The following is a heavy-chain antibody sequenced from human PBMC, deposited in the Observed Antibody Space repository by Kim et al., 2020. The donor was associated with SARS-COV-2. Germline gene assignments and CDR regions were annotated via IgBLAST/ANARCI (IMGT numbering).Heavy chain of an antibody. J-gene: IGHJ3*02. D-gene: IGHD6-19*01. V-gene: IGHV3-73*01. CDR1: GFSFRTYW. CDR2: IRSKANSYAT. CDR3: TRVNPIAGGWYDAFD. Sequence: GGSLRLSCAASGFSFRTYWMTWVRQGPGKGLEWVGRIRSKANSYATAYAASVKGRFTISRDDSKNTAYLQMNSLKTEDTAVYYCTRVNPIAGGWYDAFD.